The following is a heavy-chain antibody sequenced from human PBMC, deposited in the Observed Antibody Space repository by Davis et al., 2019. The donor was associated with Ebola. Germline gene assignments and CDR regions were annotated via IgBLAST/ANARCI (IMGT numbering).Heavy chain of an antibody. CDR2: IIPIFGTT. CDR1: GGTFSSYA. V-gene: IGHV1-69*06. CDR3: ARIPNGQQLPDY. Sequence: SVKVSCKASGGTFSSYALSWVRLAPGQGLEWMGGIIPIFGTTNYAQKFQDRVTITADKSTSTAYMELSSLRSEDTAVYYCARIPNGQQLPDYWGQGTLVTVSS. D-gene: IGHD6-13*01. J-gene: IGHJ4*02.